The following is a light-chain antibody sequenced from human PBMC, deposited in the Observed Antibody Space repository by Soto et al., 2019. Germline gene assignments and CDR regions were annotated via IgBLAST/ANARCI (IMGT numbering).Light chain of an antibody. V-gene: IGKV4-1*01. J-gene: IGKJ4*01. Sequence: IVMTQSPDSLAVSLGERATINCKSSQSVLSRSNYKNYLAWYQQKPGQPPQLLIYWASTRESGVPDRFRGSGSGTDFTLTITSLQAEDVAIYSCLQYYGTLAHSFGGGTKV. CDR3: LQYYGTLAHS. CDR2: WAS. CDR1: QSVLSRSNYKNY.